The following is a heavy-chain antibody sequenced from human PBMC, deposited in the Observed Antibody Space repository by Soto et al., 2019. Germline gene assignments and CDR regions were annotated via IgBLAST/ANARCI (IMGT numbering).Heavy chain of an antibody. CDR3: AKDHLITIFGVAPYYMDV. Sequence: HPGGSLRLSCAASGFTFSSYAMSWVRQAPGKGLEWVSAISGSGGSTYYAGSVKGRFTISRDNSKNTLYLQMNSLRAEDTAVYYCAKDHLITIFGVAPYYMDVWGKGTTVTVSS. D-gene: IGHD3-3*01. V-gene: IGHV3-23*01. CDR2: ISGSGGST. J-gene: IGHJ6*03. CDR1: GFTFSSYA.